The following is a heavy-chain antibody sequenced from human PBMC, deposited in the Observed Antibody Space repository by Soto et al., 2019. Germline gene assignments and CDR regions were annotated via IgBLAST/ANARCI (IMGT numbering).Heavy chain of an antibody. J-gene: IGHJ6*02. CDR3: ARGRSSGYYSWGYYYYGMDV. V-gene: IGHV4-30-4*01. Sequence: SETLSLTCTVSGGSISSGDCYWSWIRQPPGKCLEWIGYIYYSGSTYYNPSLKSRVTIPVDTSKNQFSLKLSSVTAADTAVYYCARGRSSGYYSWGYYYYGMDVWGQGTTVTVSS. D-gene: IGHD3-22*01. CDR2: IYYSGST. CDR1: GGSISSGDCY.